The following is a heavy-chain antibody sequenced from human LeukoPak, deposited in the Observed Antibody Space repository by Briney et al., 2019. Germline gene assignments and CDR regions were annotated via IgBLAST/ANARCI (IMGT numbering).Heavy chain of an antibody. CDR3: ARDGNEFSSSYYFDY. Sequence: KPGGSLRLSCAASGFTFSSYSMNWVRQAPGKGLAWVSFISTSSSYIYYADLVKGRFTISRDNAKNSLYLQMNSLRAEDTAVYYCARDGNEFSSSYYFDYWGQGTLVTVSS. V-gene: IGHV3-21*01. J-gene: IGHJ4*02. D-gene: IGHD6-6*01. CDR2: ISTSSSYI. CDR1: GFTFSSYS.